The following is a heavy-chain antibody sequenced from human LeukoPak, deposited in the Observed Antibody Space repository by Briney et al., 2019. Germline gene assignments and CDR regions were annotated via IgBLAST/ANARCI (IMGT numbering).Heavy chain of an antibody. J-gene: IGHJ4*02. CDR2: INPNSGGT. V-gene: IGHV1-2*02. CDR3: ARAGLLLWFGELLSFDY. CDR1: GYTFTGYY. D-gene: IGHD3-10*01. Sequence: ASVKVSCKASGYTFTGYYMHWVRQAPGQGLEWMGWINPNSGGTNYAQKFQGRVTMTRDTPISTAYMELSRLRSDDTAVYYCARAGLLLWFGELLSFDYWGQGTLVTVSS.